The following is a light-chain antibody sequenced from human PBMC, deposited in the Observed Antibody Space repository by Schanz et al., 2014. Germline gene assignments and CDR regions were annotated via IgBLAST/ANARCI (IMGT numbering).Light chain of an antibody. CDR2: DVH. V-gene: IGLV2-14*03. J-gene: IGLJ3*02. CDR1: SSDVGAYNY. CDR3: CSYASSSTWV. Sequence: QSALTQPASVSGSLGQSITISCTGTSSDVGAYNYVSWFQQHPGKAPKLIVYDVHNRPSGVPYRFSGSKSGNTASLTISGLQAEDEADYYCCSYASSSTWVFGGGTKLTVL.